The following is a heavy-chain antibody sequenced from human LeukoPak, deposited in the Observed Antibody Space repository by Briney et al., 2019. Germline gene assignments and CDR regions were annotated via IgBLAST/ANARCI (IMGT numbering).Heavy chain of an antibody. Sequence: HPGGSLRLSCAASGFTFDDYAMHWVRHAPGKGLEWVSGISWNSGSIGYADSVKGRFTISRDNAKNSLYLQMNSLRAEDTALYYCATTSSWYGSYWGQGTLVTVSS. J-gene: IGHJ4*02. CDR3: ATTSSWYGSY. D-gene: IGHD6-13*01. CDR1: GFTFDDYA. CDR2: ISWNSGSI. V-gene: IGHV3-9*01.